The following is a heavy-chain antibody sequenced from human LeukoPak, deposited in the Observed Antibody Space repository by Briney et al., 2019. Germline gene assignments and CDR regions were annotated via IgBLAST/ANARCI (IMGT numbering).Heavy chain of an antibody. CDR1: GFTFSKYG. Sequence: GGSLRLSCAASGFTFSKYGMNWVRQAPGKGLEWVSGIGFGGTTYYADSVKGRFTISRDTSKNTLYLKMNSLRAEDTAVYFCAKAQGYYDCWGQGTLVTVSS. D-gene: IGHD3-22*01. J-gene: IGHJ4*02. V-gene: IGHV3-23*01. CDR3: AKAQGYYDC. CDR2: IGFGGTT.